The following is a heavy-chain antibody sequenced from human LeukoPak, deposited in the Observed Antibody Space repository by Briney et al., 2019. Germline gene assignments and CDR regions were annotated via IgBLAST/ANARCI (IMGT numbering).Heavy chain of an antibody. V-gene: IGHV1-2*02. CDR3: AREVDIYDY. J-gene: IGHJ4*02. Sequence: ASVKVSCKASGGTFSSYAISWVRQAPGQGLEWMGWINPNSGGTNYAQKFQGRVTMTRDTSISTAYMELSRLRSDDTAVYYCAREVDIYDYWGQGTLVTVSS. CDR1: GGTFSSYA. CDR2: INPNSGGT. D-gene: IGHD2-2*03.